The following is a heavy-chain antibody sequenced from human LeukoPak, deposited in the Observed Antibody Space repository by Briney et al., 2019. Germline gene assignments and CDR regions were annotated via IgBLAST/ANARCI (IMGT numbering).Heavy chain of an antibody. V-gene: IGHV4-61*01. CDR3: ARDILGSGIINVPYAFDI. J-gene: IGHJ3*02. CDR2: IYYSGST. Sequence: SETLSLTCTVSGGSVSSGSYYWSWIRQPPGKGLEWIGFIYYSGSTNYNPSLKSRVTMSVDTSKNQFSLKLSSVTAADTAVYYCARDILGSGIINVPYAFDIWGQGTMVTVSS. D-gene: IGHD3-10*01. CDR1: GGSVSSGSYY.